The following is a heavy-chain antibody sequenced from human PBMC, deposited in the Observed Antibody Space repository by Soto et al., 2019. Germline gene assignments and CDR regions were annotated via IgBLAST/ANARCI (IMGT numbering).Heavy chain of an antibody. D-gene: IGHD4-17*01. Sequence: VQLVESGGGLVQPGGSLRLSCLASGFIFSTSWMTWVRQAPGKGLEWVANMKGDGSKENYVDSVKGRFTISRDNAKNSLFLQMNSLRDEDTALYYCARDLNYGVSTVYYDVFDTWGQGTMVTVSP. CDR1: GFIFSTSW. V-gene: IGHV3-7*01. CDR2: MKGDGSKE. J-gene: IGHJ3*02. CDR3: ARDLNYGVSTVYYDVFDT.